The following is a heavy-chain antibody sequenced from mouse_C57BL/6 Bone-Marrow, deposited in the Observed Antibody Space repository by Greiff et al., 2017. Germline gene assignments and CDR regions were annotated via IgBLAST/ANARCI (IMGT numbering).Heavy chain of an antibody. CDR1: GYTFTDYN. J-gene: IGHJ4*01. CDR2: INPNNGGT. V-gene: IGHV1-18*01. D-gene: IGHD2-1*01. Sequence: EVQLQQSGPELVKPGASVKIPCKASGYTFTDYNMDWVKQSHGKSLEWIGDINPNNGGTIYNQKFKGKATLTVDKSSSTAYMGLRSLTSEDTAVYYCARDGNYLYYAMDYWGQGTSVTVSS. CDR3: ARDGNYLYYAMDY.